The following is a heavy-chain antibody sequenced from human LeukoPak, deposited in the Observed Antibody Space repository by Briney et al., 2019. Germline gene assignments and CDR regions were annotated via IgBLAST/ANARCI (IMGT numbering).Heavy chain of an antibody. V-gene: IGHV1-69*05. J-gene: IGHJ4*02. CDR2: IIPIFGTA. D-gene: IGHD3-9*01. CDR1: GGTFSSYA. CDR3: ARWYDILTGYYRD. Sequence: GASVKVSCKASGGTFSSYAISWERQAPGQGLEWMGRIIPIFGTANYAQKFQGRVTITTDESTSTAYMELSSLRSEDTAVYYCARWYDILTGYYRDWGQGTLVTVSS.